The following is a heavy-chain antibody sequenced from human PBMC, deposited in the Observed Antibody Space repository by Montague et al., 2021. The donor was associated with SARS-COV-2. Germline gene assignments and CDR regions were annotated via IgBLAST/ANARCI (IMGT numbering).Heavy chain of an antibody. CDR3: ARDYGDYSYYYGLDA. D-gene: IGHD4-17*01. V-gene: IGHV4-61*02. Sequence: TRSLTCTVSGGSIRSGSYYWSWIRQPAGKGLEWIGRIYSSGSTNYNPSLKSRVTMSVDTSKNQFSLKVSSVTAADTAVYYCARDYGDYSYYYGLDAWGQGTTVTVSS. J-gene: IGHJ6*02. CDR1: GGSIRSGSYY. CDR2: IYSSGST.